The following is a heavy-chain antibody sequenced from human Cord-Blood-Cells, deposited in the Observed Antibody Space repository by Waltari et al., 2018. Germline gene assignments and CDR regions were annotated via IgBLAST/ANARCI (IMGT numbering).Heavy chain of an antibody. V-gene: IGHV4-34*01. D-gene: IGHD7-27*01. CDR1: GGSFSGYY. CDR2: INHIGST. CDR3: ARPPANWGSLDWYFDL. Sequence: QVQLQQWGAGLLKPSETLSLTCAVYGGSFSGYYWSWIRQPPGKGLGWIGEINHIGSTNDNPSLKSRVTISVDTSKNQFSLKLSSVTAADTAVYYCARPPANWGSLDWYFDLWGRGTLVTVSS. J-gene: IGHJ2*01.